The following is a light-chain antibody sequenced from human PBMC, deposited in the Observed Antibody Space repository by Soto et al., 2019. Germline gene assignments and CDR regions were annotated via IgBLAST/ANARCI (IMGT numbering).Light chain of an antibody. V-gene: IGKV3-15*01. CDR1: HRVSTY. Sequence: EILMTQSPATLSVSPGASATLSCRASHRVSTYLAWYQQKPDQAPRLLIYDVSTRATGIPDRFSGSGSGTEFTLTITSLHSEDIAVYYCQQYNNWPLTFGGGTNVEI. CDR2: DVS. J-gene: IGKJ4*01. CDR3: QQYNNWPLT.